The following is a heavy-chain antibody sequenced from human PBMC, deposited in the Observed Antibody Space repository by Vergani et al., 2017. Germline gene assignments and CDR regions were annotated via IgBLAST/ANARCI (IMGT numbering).Heavy chain of an antibody. J-gene: IGHJ6*02. V-gene: IGHV3-30*02. Sequence: QVQLVESGGGVVQPGGSLRLSCAASGFSFSTDGMHWVRQAPGRGLEWVAFLRYDGSNEYYGDAVKGRFIISRDNSKNMLSLEMHSLRPEDTAVYYCANSYCSSLSCYGFYGMEVWGQGTTVTVSS. CDR1: GFSFSTDG. D-gene: IGHD2-2*01. CDR2: LRYDGSNE. CDR3: ANSYCSSLSCYGFYGMEV.